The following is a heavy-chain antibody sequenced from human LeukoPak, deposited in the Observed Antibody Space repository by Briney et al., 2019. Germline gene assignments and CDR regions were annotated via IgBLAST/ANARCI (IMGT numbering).Heavy chain of an antibody. D-gene: IGHD1-26*01. CDR1: GYSFTSYW. V-gene: IGHV5-51*01. Sequence: GASLQISCKGSGYSFTSYWIGRVRQLPGKGLEWMGIIYPGDSDTRYSPSFQGQVTISADKSISTAYLQWSGLKASDTAMYYCARAVVGATHFVYWGQGTLVTVSS. J-gene: IGHJ4*02. CDR2: IYPGDSDT. CDR3: ARAVVGATHFVY.